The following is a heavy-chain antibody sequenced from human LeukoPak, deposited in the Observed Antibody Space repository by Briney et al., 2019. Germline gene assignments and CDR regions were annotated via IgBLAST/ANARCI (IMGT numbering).Heavy chain of an antibody. V-gene: IGHV3-7*01. Sequence: TGGSLRLSCAASGFTFSSYWMSWVRQAPGKGLEWVANIKQDGSEKCYVDSVKGRFTISRDNAKNSLYLQMNSLRAEDTAVYYCARATYYDFWSGYYHYWGQGTLVTVSS. CDR2: IKQDGSEK. CDR1: GFTFSSYW. J-gene: IGHJ4*02. CDR3: ARATYYDFWSGYYHY. D-gene: IGHD3-3*01.